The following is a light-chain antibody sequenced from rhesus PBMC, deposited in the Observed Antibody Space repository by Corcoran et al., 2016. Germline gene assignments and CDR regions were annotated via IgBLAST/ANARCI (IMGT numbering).Light chain of an antibody. J-gene: IGKJ2*01. CDR2: AAS. CDR3: QHYYNNPYS. CDR1: QNIYSN. Sequence: EIQMTQSPSALSASVGDRVTISCRASQNIYSNLAWYQQKPGKAPKLLIYAASSLQTGIPSRFSGIGSGTDFTLTIRGLQPEDSAAYYCQHYYNNPYSFGQGTKVEIK. V-gene: IGKV1S12*01.